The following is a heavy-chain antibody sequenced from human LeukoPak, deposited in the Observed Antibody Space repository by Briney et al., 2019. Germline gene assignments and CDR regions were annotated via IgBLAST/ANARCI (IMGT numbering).Heavy chain of an antibody. Sequence: SETLSLTCAVYGGSFSGYYWNWIRQPPGKGLEWIGEINHSGSTNYNPSLKSRVTISVDTSKNQFSLKLSSAPAADTAVYYCARYYYGSGSYAFDYWGQGTLVTVSS. V-gene: IGHV4-34*01. CDR3: ARYYYGSGSYAFDY. CDR1: GGSFSGYY. J-gene: IGHJ4*02. D-gene: IGHD3-10*01. CDR2: INHSGST.